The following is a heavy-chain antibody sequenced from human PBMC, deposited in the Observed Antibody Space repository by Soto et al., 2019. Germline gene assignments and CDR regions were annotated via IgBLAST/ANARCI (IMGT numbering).Heavy chain of an antibody. Sequence: GGSLRLTCAASGFIFSQYSMNWVRQAPGKGLEWVSSISSTGALMYYADSVKGRFTISRDDADNSLYLQMNSLRVEDTAVYYCARDRLARGIPVAGRIDYWGQGALVTVSS. V-gene: IGHV3-21*01. D-gene: IGHD6-19*01. CDR1: GFIFSQYS. J-gene: IGHJ4*02. CDR2: ISSTGALM. CDR3: ARDRLARGIPVAGRIDY.